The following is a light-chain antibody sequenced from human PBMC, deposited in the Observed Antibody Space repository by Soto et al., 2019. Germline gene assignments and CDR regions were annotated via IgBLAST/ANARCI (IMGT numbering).Light chain of an antibody. Sequence: ERVMTQSPATLSVSPGERATLSCRASQSANSNLAWYQQKPGQAPRLLIYGASTRATGVPARFSGSGSGTEFTLTISSLQSEDFAIYYCQQYDSWPTFGQGTKVEIK. CDR3: QQYDSWPT. CDR2: GAS. J-gene: IGKJ1*01. V-gene: IGKV3-15*01. CDR1: QSANSN.